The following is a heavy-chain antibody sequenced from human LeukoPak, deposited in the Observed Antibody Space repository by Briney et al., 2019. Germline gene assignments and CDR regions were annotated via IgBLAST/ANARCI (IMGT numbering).Heavy chain of an antibody. V-gene: IGHV3-30*18. CDR2: ISHDGSNK. Sequence: GGSLRLSCAASGFTFSTYGMHWVRQAPGKGLEWVAVISHDGSNKYYADSVKGRFTISRDNSKNTLYLQMNSLRAEDTAVYYCAKALKYSSNCIDYWGQGTLVTVSS. CDR3: AKALKYSSNCIDY. CDR1: GFTFSTYG. D-gene: IGHD6-13*01. J-gene: IGHJ4*02.